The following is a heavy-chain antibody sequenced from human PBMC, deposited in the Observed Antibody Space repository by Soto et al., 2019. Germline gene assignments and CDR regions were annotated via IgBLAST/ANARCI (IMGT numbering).Heavy chain of an antibody. J-gene: IGHJ5*02. CDR3: ASGPYFEILTGYFDP. CDR1: GFTFSSYT. CDR2: ISSSSTSV. Sequence: EVRLVESGGGLVKPGGSLRLSCAASGFTFSSYTMNWVRQAPGKGLECVSSISSSSTSVYYADSVKGRFTISRDNAKNSLYLQMTSLRAEDTAVYYCASGPYFEILTGYFDPGGQGTLVTVSS. V-gene: IGHV3-21*01. D-gene: IGHD3-9*01.